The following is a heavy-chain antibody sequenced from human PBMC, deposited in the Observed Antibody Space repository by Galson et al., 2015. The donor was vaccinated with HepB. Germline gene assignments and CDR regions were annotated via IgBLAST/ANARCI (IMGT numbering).Heavy chain of an antibody. V-gene: IGHV1-69*13. CDR2: IIPIFGTA. D-gene: IGHD6-13*01. CDR1: GGTFSSYA. Sequence: SVKVSCKASGGTFSSYAISWVRQAPGQGLEWMGGIIPIFGTANYAQKFQGRVTITADESTSTAYMELSSLRSEDTAVYYCARENLAAATDYSSDAFDIWGQGTMVTVSS. J-gene: IGHJ3*02. CDR3: ARENLAAATDYSSDAFDI.